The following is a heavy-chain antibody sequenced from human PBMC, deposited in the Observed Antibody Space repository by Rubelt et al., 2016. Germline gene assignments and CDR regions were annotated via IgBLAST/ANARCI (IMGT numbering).Heavy chain of an antibody. V-gene: IGHV4-34*01. CDR3: ARGYGSGSYFGY. Sequence: QVQLQQWGAGLLKPSETLSLTCAVYGGSSSAYYWSWIRQTPGKGLEWIGEINHSGSANYSPSLKSRVTMSIDTSKNQFSLRLSSVTAADPAVYYCARGYGSGSYFGYWGQGTLVTVSS. J-gene: IGHJ4*02. D-gene: IGHD3-10*01. CDR2: INHSGSA. CDR1: GGSSSAYY.